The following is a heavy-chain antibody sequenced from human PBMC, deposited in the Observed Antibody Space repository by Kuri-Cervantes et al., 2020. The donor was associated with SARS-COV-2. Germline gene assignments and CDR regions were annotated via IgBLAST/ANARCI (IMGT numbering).Heavy chain of an antibody. J-gene: IGHJ5*02. CDR2: INPSGGST. D-gene: IGHD3-10*01. CDR3: ARDSKALWFGDLEA. V-gene: IGHV1-46*01. CDR1: GYTFTNYY. Sequence: ASVKVSCKASGYTFTNYYIHSVRQAPGQGLEWMGIINPSGGSTNYAQKFQGRVTITADKSTSTAYMELSSLRSEDTAVYYCARDSKALWFGDLEAWGQGTLVTVSS.